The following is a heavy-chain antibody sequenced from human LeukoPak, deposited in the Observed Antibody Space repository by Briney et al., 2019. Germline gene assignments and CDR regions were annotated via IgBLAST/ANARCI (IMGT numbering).Heavy chain of an antibody. D-gene: IGHD5-12*01. CDR2: ISANNGNT. Sequence: GGSLRLSCKASGYTFTRYGIIWVRQAPGQGLEWMGWISANNGNTNYAQKLQGRVTMTTDTSTSTAYMELRSLRSDDTAVYYCARGDSGYDFAPFDYWGQGTLVTVSS. CDR3: ARGDSGYDFAPFDY. V-gene: IGHV1-18*01. J-gene: IGHJ4*02. CDR1: GYTFTRYG.